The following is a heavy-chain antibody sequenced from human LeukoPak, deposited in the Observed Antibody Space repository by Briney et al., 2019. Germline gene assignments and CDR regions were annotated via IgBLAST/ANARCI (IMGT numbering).Heavy chain of an antibody. CDR1: GFTFSSYA. J-gene: IGHJ6*02. D-gene: IGHD1-26*01. V-gene: IGHV3-23*01. CDR2: ISGSGGST. Sequence: PGGSLRLSCAASGFTFSSYAMSWVRQAPGKGLEWVSAISGSGGSTYYADSVKGRFTISRDNAKNSLYLQMNSLRAEDTAVYYCARDPSSGSYNYYYYYGMDVWGQGTTVTVSS. CDR3: ARDPSSGSYNYYYYYGMDV.